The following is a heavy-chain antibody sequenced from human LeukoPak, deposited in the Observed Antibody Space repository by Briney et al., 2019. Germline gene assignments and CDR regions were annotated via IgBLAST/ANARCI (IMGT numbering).Heavy chain of an antibody. CDR1: GFTFSSYG. V-gene: IGHV3-30*02. Sequence: PRGSLRLSCAASGFTFSSYGMHWVRQAPGKGLEWVAFIRYDGSNKYYADSVKGRFTISRDNSKNTLYLQMNSLRAEDTAVYYCAKGHCSGGSCYFRRGDYFDYWGQGTLVTVSS. J-gene: IGHJ4*02. CDR2: IRYDGSNK. CDR3: AKGHCSGGSCYFRRGDYFDY. D-gene: IGHD2-15*01.